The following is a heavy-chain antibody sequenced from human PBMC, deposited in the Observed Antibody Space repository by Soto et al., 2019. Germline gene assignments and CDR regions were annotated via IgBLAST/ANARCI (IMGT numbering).Heavy chain of an antibody. CDR1: GGSISSGDYY. CDR2: IYYSGST. J-gene: IGHJ4*02. V-gene: IGHV4-30-4*01. CDR3: ARSSYCISTSCQYFDY. Sequence: QVQLQESGPGLVKPSQTLSLTCTVSGGSISSGDYYWSWIRQPPGKGLEWIGYIYYSGSTYYNPSLKSRVTISVDTSKNQFSLKLSSVTAADTAVYYCARSSYCISTSCQYFDYWGQGTLVTVSS. D-gene: IGHD2-2*01.